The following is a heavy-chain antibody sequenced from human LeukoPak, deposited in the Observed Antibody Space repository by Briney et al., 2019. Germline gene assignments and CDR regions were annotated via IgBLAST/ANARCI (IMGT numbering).Heavy chain of an antibody. Sequence: SGGSLRLSCAASGLTFSGNWLHWVRQAPGKGLVWVSRLSTDGRSTSYADSVEGRFTISRDNAKNTLYLQMNSLSAEDTAVYYCATGTGVAGKDWGQGTLVTVSS. CDR3: ATGTGVAGKD. D-gene: IGHD6-19*01. V-gene: IGHV3-74*01. CDR2: LSTDGRST. J-gene: IGHJ4*02. CDR1: GLTFSGNW.